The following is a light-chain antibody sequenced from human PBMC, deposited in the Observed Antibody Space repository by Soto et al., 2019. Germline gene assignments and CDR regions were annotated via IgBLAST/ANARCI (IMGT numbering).Light chain of an antibody. CDR2: DAS. CDR1: QSISSW. J-gene: IGKJ1*01. Sequence: DIQMTQSPSTLSASVGDRVTITCRASQSISSWLAWYQQKPGKAPKLLIYDASSLESGVPSRFSGSGSGTEFTLTISSLQPDDFATYYCQHYNSYSEAFGQGTKVGI. CDR3: QHYNSYSEA. V-gene: IGKV1-5*01.